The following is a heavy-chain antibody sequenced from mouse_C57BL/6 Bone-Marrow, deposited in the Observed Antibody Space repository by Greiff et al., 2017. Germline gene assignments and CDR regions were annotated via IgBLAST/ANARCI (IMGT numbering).Heavy chain of an antibody. CDR1: GYTFTDYE. CDR3: TRGGPTVVDYFDY. Sequence: QVQLQQSGAELVRPGASVTLSCKASGYTFTDYEMHWVKQTPVHGLEWIGAIDPETGGTAYNQKFKGKAILTADKSSSTAYMELRSLTSEDSAVYYCTRGGPTVVDYFDYWGQGTTLTVSS. J-gene: IGHJ2*01. CDR2: IDPETGGT. D-gene: IGHD1-1*01. V-gene: IGHV1-15*01.